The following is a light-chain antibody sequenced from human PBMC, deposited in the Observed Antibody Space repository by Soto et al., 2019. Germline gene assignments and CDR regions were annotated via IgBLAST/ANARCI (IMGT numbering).Light chain of an antibody. CDR3: QQYGSSPA. V-gene: IGKV3-20*01. Sequence: EIVLTQSPGTLSLSPGERATVSCRASQSVGSSYLAWYQHKPGQAPRLLIYGASSRAPGIPARFSGSGSGTDFTLTISSLEPEDFAVYYCQQYGSSPAFGQGTKVDIK. J-gene: IGKJ1*01. CDR1: QSVGSSY. CDR2: GAS.